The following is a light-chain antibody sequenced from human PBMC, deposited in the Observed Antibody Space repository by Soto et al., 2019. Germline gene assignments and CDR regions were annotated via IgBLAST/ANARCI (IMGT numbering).Light chain of an antibody. CDR3: SSYTSSSTWV. CDR1: SSDVGGYNY. Sequence: QSALTQPASVSGSPGQSITISCTGTSSDVGGYNYVSWYQQHPGKAPKPMIYEVSNRPSGVSNRFSGSKSGNTASLTISGLQAEDEADYYCSSYTSSSTWVFGGGTQLTVL. J-gene: IGLJ3*02. CDR2: EVS. V-gene: IGLV2-14*01.